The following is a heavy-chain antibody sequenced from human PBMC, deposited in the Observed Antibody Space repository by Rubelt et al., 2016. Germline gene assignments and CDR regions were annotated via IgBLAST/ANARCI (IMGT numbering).Heavy chain of an antibody. V-gene: IGHV3-30*03. CDR1: GFTFSSYG. CDR2: ISHDESDK. CDR3: ARGGQRVADY. D-gene: IGHD6-6*01. Sequence: QVQLVESGGGVVQPGRSLRLSCAASGFTFSSYGMHWVRQAPGKGLEWVAIISHDESDKSYADSVKGRFPISRDNSKKTLYLQMNSLRAEDTAVYYCARGGQRVADYWGQGTQVMVSS. J-gene: IGHJ4*02.